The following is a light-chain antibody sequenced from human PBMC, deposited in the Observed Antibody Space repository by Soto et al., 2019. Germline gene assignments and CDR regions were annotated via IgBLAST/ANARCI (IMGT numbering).Light chain of an antibody. J-gene: IGKJ2*01. Sequence: EIVLTQSPGTLSLSPGERATLSCRASQSVSSNYLAWYQQKPGQAPRLLIYGASRGAAGIPDRFSCSGSGTDFTLTINRLETEDFAVYFCQQYGRSPMFTFGQGTKLEIK. CDR2: GAS. CDR1: QSVSSNY. CDR3: QQYGRSPMFT. V-gene: IGKV3-20*01.